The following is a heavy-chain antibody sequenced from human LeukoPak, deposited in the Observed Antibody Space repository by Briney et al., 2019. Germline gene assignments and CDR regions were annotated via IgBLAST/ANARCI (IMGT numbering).Heavy chain of an antibody. J-gene: IGHJ3*02. CDR1: GGSISSSGSY. V-gene: IGHV4-39*02. CDR2: IYYSGST. CDR3: ARDYAFDI. Sequence: SETLSLTCTVSGGSISSSGSYWGWIRQPPGKGLEWIGSIYYSGSTYYNPSLKSRLSISVDTSKNQVSLRLSSVTAADTAVYYCARDYAFDIWGQGTMVTVSS.